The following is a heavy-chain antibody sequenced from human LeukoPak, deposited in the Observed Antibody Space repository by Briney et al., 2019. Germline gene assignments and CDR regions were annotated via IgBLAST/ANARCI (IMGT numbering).Heavy chain of an antibody. D-gene: IGHD6-13*01. V-gene: IGHV4-39*01. CDR1: GGSISSSSYY. CDR2: IYYSGST. CDR3: ARGKRYSSSWFHSAEYFQH. J-gene: IGHJ1*01. Sequence: SETLSLTCTVSGGSISSSSYYWGWIRQPPGKGLEWIGSIYYSGSTYYNPSLKSRVTISVDTSKNQFSLKLSSVTAADTAVYYCARGKRYSSSWFHSAEYFQHWGQGTLVTVSS.